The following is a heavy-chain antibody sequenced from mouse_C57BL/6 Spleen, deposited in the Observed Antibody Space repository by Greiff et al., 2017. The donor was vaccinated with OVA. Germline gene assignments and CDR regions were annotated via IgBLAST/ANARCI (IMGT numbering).Heavy chain of an antibody. CDR3: ARWGSSGLPLDY. D-gene: IGHD3-2*02. V-gene: IGHV1-26*01. J-gene: IGHJ2*01. CDR1: GYTFTDYY. Sequence: EVQLQQSGPELVKPGASVKISCKASGYTFTDYYMNWVKQSHGKSLEWIGDINPNNGGTSYNQKFKGKATLTVDKSSSTAYMELRSLTSEDSAVYYCARWGSSGLPLDYWGQGTTLTVSS. CDR2: INPNNGGT.